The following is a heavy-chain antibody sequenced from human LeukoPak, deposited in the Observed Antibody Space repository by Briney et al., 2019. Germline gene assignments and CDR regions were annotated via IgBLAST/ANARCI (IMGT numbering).Heavy chain of an antibody. J-gene: IGHJ4*02. CDR1: GFTCSSYW. CDR2: IKQDGSEK. CDR3: ARENIAAAGGDY. V-gene: IGHV3-7*03. D-gene: IGHD6-13*01. Sequence: GASLIPSCAASGFTCSSYWMSWVQQAPGNGLEWVANIKQDGSEKYYVDSVKGRFTISRDNAKNSLYLQMNSLRAEDTAVYYCARENIAAAGGDYWGQGTLVTVSS.